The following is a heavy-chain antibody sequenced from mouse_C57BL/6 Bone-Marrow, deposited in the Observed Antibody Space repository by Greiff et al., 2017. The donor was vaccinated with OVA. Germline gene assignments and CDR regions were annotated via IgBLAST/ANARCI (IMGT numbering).Heavy chain of an antibody. Sequence: EVQLVESGGGLVKPGGSLKLSCAASGFTFSDYGMHWVRQAPEKGLEWVAYISSGSSTIYYADTVKGRFTISRDNAKNTLFLQMTSLRSEDTAMYYCARPRDYYGSTYWYFDVWGTGTTVTVSS. J-gene: IGHJ1*03. V-gene: IGHV5-17*01. CDR2: ISSGSSTI. CDR3: ARPRDYYGSTYWYFDV. CDR1: GFTFSDYG. D-gene: IGHD1-1*01.